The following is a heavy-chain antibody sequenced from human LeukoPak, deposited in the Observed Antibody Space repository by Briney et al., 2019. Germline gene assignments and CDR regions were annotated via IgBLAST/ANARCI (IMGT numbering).Heavy chain of an antibody. CDR2: IYYSGST. J-gene: IGHJ4*02. Sequence: SQTLSLTCTVSGGSISSGDYYWSWIRQPPGKGLEWIGYIYYSGSTYYNPSLKSRVTISVDTSKNQFSLKLSSVTAADTAVYYCARDPKGYCSSTSCYTPNYWGQGTLVTVS. D-gene: IGHD2-2*02. CDR3: ARDPKGYCSSTSCYTPNY. CDR1: GGSISSGDYY. V-gene: IGHV4-30-4*08.